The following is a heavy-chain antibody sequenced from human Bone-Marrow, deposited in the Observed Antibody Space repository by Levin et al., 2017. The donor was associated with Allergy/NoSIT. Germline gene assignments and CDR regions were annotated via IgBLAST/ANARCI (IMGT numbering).Heavy chain of an antibody. Sequence: PSETLSLTCTVSGGSISSYSWSWIRQPAGQVPEWIGRIYSSGSTRYSPSLESRVTIALDASKNQFSLKLTSVSAADTAVYYCVRGVVVSGPKYYFDSWGRGALVTVSS. V-gene: IGHV4-4*07. CDR2: IYSSGST. J-gene: IGHJ4*02. D-gene: IGHD2-15*01. CDR3: VRGVVVSGPKYYFDS. CDR1: GGSISSYS.